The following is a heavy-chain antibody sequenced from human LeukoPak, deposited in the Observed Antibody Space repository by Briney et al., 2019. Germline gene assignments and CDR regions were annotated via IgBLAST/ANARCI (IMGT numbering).Heavy chain of an antibody. CDR1: GGTFSNYT. CDR3: ARGRTKPTVTTFDY. CDR2: IIPIFGTA. V-gene: IGHV1-69*13. D-gene: IGHD4-17*01. Sequence: SVKVSCKASGGTFSNYTIIWVRQAPGQGLEWMGGIIPIFGTANYAQKFQGRVTITADESTSTAYMELSSLRSEDTAVYYCARGRTKPTVTTFDYWGQGTLVTVSS. J-gene: IGHJ4*02.